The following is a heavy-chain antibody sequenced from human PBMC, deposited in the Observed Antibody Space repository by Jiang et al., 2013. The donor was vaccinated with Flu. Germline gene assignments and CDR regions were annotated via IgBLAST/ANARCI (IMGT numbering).Heavy chain of an antibody. V-gene: IGHV3-23*01. Sequence: AISGSGGSTYYADSVKGRFTISRDNSKNTLYLQMNSLRAEDTAVYYCAKAPSPDPYIATLDYWGPGNPGHRLL. D-gene: IGHD1-26*01. CDR2: ISGSGGST. J-gene: IGHJ4*02. CDR3: AKAPSPDPYIATLDY.